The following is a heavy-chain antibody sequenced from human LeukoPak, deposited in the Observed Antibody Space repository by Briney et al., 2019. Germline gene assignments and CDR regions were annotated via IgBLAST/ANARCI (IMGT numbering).Heavy chain of an antibody. CDR1: GYTFTGYY. CDR2: INPNSGGT. J-gene: IGHJ3*02. D-gene: IGHD3-9*01. CDR3: ARTDYDILTGYYMTAFDI. V-gene: IGHV1-2*02. Sequence: GASVKVSCKASGYTFTGYYMHWVRQAPGQGLEWMGWINPNSGGTNYAQKFQGRGTMTRDTSIGTAYMELSRLRSDDTAVYYCARTDYDILTGYYMTAFDIWGQGTMVTVSS.